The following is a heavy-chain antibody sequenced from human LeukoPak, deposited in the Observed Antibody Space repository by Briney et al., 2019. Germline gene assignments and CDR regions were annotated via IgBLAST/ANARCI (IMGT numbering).Heavy chain of an antibody. Sequence: GGSLRLSCAASGFTFSSYAMHWVRQAPGKGLEYVSAISSNGGSTYYANSVKGRFTISRDNSKNTLYLQMGSLRAEDMAVYYCASTRGSGSYYNFPFDYWGQGTLVTVSS. V-gene: IGHV3-64*01. CDR2: ISSNGGST. J-gene: IGHJ4*02. CDR3: ASTRGSGSYYNFPFDY. D-gene: IGHD3-10*01. CDR1: GFTFSSYA.